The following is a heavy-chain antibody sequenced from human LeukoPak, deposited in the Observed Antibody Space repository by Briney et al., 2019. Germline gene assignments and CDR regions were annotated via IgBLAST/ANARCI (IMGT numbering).Heavy chain of an antibody. D-gene: IGHD1-1*01. CDR1: GFTFGDYA. V-gene: IGHV3-49*03. Sequence: GGSLRLSCTASGFTFGDYAMSWFRQAPGKGLEWVGFIRSKAYGGTTEYAASVKGRFTISRDDSKSIAYLQMNSLKTEDTAVYYCTRDFSPVPPYYYYYYGMDVWGQGTRSPSP. CDR2: IRSKAYGGTT. J-gene: IGHJ6*02. CDR3: TRDFSPVPPYYYYYYGMDV.